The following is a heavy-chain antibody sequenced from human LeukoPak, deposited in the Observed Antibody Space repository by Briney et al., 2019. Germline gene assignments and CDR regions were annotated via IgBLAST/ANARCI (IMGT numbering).Heavy chain of an antibody. CDR2: INYNGRT. CDR1: GGSISSSSYY. CDR3: ARLASCSSSCYFDY. J-gene: IGHJ4*02. V-gene: IGHV4-39*01. Sequence: PSETLSLTCTVSGGSISSSSYYWGWIRQPPEKGLEWIGSINYNGRTYYQSSLKSRAIISIDTSKNQFSLKLGSVTAADTALYYCARLASCSSSCYFDYWGQGSLVTVSS. D-gene: IGHD2-21*01.